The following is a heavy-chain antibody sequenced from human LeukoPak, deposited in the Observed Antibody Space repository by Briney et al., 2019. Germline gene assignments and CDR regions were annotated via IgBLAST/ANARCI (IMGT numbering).Heavy chain of an antibody. CDR2: MSTYYGDI. Sequence: GGSLRLSCTASGFTFSTYGMTWVRQAPGKGLEWVSSMSTYYGDIYYADSVRGRFTSSGDNAKNTLYLQMDSLTAEDTAVYYCARDPSTDRFQYFDYWGQGALVTVSS. D-gene: IGHD2-8*02. CDR1: GFTFSTYG. CDR3: ARDPSTDRFQYFDY. V-gene: IGHV3-21*01. J-gene: IGHJ4*02.